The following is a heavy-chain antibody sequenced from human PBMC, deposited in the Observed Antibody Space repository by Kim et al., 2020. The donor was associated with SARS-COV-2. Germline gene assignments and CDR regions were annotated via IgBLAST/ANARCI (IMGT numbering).Heavy chain of an antibody. D-gene: IGHD2-15*01. Sequence: GGSLRLSCAASGFTFSSYEMNWVRQAPGKGLGWVSYISSRGMTKYYADSVKGRFTISRDNAKNSVYLQMNSLRAEDTAVYYCARTGSGRGNYFDYWGQGILVTVSS. CDR2: ISSRGMTK. V-gene: IGHV3-48*03. CDR1: GFTFSSYE. CDR3: ARTGSGRGNYFDY. J-gene: IGHJ4*02.